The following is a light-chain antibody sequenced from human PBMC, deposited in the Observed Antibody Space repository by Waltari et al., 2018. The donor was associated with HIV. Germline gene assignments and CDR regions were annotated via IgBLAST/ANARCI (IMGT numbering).Light chain of an antibody. V-gene: IGKV1-5*03. CDR1: QSISSW. Sequence: DIQMTQSPSTLSAFVGDRVSITCRASQSISSWLAWYQQKPGKAPKLLIFKASTLKNGVPSRFSGSGSGTEFTLTISSLQPDDFATYFCQQYKTNPETFGQGTKVEIK. CDR2: KAS. CDR3: QQYKTNPET. J-gene: IGKJ1*01.